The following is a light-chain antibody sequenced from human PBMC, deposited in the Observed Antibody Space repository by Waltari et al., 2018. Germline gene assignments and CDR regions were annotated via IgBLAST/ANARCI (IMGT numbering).Light chain of an antibody. CDR1: SSAVGGSNY. J-gene: IGLJ2*01. CDR2: EVS. Sequence: QSALTQPPSASGSPGQSVTISCTGTSSAVGGSNYVSWYQQHPGKAPKLMINEVSKRPSGVPDRFSGSKSGNTASLTVSGLQAEDEADYYCSSYAGSNNVVFGGGTKLTVL. V-gene: IGLV2-8*01. CDR3: SSYAGSNNVV.